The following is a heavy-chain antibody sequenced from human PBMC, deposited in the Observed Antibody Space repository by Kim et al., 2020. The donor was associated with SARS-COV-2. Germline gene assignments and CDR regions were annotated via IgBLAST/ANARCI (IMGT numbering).Heavy chain of an antibody. Sequence: NYAQKLQGRVTMTTDTSTSTVYMELRSLRSDDTAVYYCARDRGYEYYFDYWGQGTLVTVSS. V-gene: IGHV1-18*01. D-gene: IGHD2-15*01. J-gene: IGHJ4*02. CDR3: ARDRGYEYYFDY.